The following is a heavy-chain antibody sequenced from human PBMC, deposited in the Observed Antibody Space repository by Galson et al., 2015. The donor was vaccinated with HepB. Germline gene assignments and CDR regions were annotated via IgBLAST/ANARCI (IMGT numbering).Heavy chain of an antibody. Sequence: SLRLSCAASGFTFSSYWMSWVRQAPGKGLEWVATIKEEGSDKYYVDSVKGQFSISKDNAKNSLYLQINSLRAEDTAMYYCARTANDYVWGNGRWIPYWYFDLWGRGTLVTVSS. CDR3: ARTANDYVWGNGRWIPYWYFDL. D-gene: IGHD3-16*01. CDR1: GFTFSSYW. V-gene: IGHV3-7*03. J-gene: IGHJ2*01. CDR2: IKEEGSDK.